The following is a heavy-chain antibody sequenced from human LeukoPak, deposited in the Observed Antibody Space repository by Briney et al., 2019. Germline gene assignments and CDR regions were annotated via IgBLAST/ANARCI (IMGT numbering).Heavy chain of an antibody. CDR2: IYYSGST. CDR3: ARGSAHSSSWYYYYYYMDV. J-gene: IGHJ6*03. D-gene: IGHD6-13*01. V-gene: IGHV4-59*01. Sequence: SETLSLTCTVSGGSISSYFWSWIRQPPGKGLEWIGYIYYSGSTNYNPSLKSRVTISVDTSKNQFSLKLSSVTAADTAVYYCARGSAHSSSWYYYYYYMDVWGKGTTVTVSS. CDR1: GGSISSYF.